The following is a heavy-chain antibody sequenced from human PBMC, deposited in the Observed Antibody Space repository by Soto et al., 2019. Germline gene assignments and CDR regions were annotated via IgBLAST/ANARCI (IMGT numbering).Heavy chain of an antibody. V-gene: IGHV3-7*03. Sequence: GGSLRLSCAASGFTFSSYWMSWVRQAPGKGLEWVANIKQDGSEKYYVDSVKGRFTISRDNAKNSLYLQMNSLRAEDTAVYYCARERSSIAARVSFDYWGQGTLVTISS. J-gene: IGHJ4*02. CDR1: GFTFSSYW. CDR2: IKQDGSEK. CDR3: ARERSSIAARVSFDY. D-gene: IGHD6-6*01.